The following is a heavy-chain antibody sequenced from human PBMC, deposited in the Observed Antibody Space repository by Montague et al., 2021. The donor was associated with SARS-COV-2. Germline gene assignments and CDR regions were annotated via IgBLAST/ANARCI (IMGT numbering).Heavy chain of an antibody. CDR3: ANRGIAAAGSYRYYFDY. Sequence: SLRLSCAASGFTFSYYVMSWVRQAPGKGLEWVSAIGGSGGSTYYADSVKGRFTISRDNSENTLYLQMNNLRAEDTAVYYCANRGIAAAGSYRYYFDYWGQGTLVTVSS. CDR2: IGGSGGST. J-gene: IGHJ4*02. V-gene: IGHV3-23*01. CDR1: GFTFSYYV. D-gene: IGHD6-13*01.